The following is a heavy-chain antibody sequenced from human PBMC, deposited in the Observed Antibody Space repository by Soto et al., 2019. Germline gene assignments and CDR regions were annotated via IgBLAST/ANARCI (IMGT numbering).Heavy chain of an antibody. Sequence: SETLSLTCAVYGGSFSGYYWTWIRQPPGTGLEWIGEINHSGGTNYNPSLKSRVTISVDTSKNQFSLKLTSVTAADTAVYYCARTTVTTLFFDYWGQGTLVTVSS. J-gene: IGHJ4*02. V-gene: IGHV4-34*01. CDR1: GGSFSGYY. D-gene: IGHD4-17*01. CDR3: ARTTVTTLFFDY. CDR2: INHSGGT.